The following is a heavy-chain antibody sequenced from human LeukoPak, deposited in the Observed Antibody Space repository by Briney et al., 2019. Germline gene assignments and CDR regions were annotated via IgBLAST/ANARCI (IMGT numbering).Heavy chain of an antibody. Sequence: ASVKVSCKASGGTFSSYAISWVRQAPGQGLEWMGGIIPIFGTANYAQKFQGRVTITTDESTSTAYMELSSLRSEDTAVYYCARESSPYYYDSSGSLYWGQGTLVTVSS. CDR3: ARESSPYYYDSSGSLY. D-gene: IGHD3-22*01. J-gene: IGHJ4*02. V-gene: IGHV1-69*05. CDR1: GGTFSSYA. CDR2: IIPIFGTA.